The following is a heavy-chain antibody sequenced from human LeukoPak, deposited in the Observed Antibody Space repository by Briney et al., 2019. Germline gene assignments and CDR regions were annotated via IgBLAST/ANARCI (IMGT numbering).Heavy chain of an antibody. D-gene: IGHD3-10*01. Sequence: SETLSLTCTVSGGSISSSSYYWGWIRQPPGKGLEWIGSIYYSGSTYYNPSLKSRVTISVDTSKNQFSLKLSSVTAADTAVYYCAIQSPRNYGSGTPYYYYGMDVWGQGTTVTVSS. CDR1: GGSISSSSYY. J-gene: IGHJ6*02. CDR3: AIQSPRNYGSGTPYYYYGMDV. CDR2: IYYSGST. V-gene: IGHV4-39*07.